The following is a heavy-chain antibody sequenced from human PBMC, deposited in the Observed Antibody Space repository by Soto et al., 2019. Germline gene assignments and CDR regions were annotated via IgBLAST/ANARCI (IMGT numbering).Heavy chain of an antibody. V-gene: IGHV1-69*12. CDR1: GGTFSSYA. CDR3: ARVMAVAGTRFFDY. J-gene: IGHJ4*02. Sequence: QVQLVQSGAEVKKPGSSVKVSCKASGGTFSSYAISWVRHAPGQGLEWLGGIIPIFGTANYAQKFQGRVTITADESTSTAYMELSSLRSEDTAVYYCARVMAVAGTRFFDYWGQGTLVTVSS. CDR2: IIPIFGTA. D-gene: IGHD6-19*01.